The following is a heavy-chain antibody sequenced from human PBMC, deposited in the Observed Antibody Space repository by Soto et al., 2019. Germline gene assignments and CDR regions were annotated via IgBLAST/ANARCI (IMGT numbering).Heavy chain of an antibody. Sequence: PGGSLRLSCAASGFTFSSYGMHWVRQAPGKGLEWVAVISYDGSNKYYADSVKGRFTIPRDNSKNTLYLQMNSLRAEDTAVYYCAKDRGSGYSYGYPPFDPWGQGTLVTVSS. CDR1: GFTFSSYG. D-gene: IGHD5-18*01. V-gene: IGHV3-30*18. CDR2: ISYDGSNK. CDR3: AKDRGSGYSYGYPPFDP. J-gene: IGHJ5*02.